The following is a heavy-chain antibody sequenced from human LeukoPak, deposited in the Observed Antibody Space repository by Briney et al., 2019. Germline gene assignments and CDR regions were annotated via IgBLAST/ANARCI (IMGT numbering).Heavy chain of an antibody. D-gene: IGHD2-2*01. V-gene: IGHV4-39*01. Sequence: PSETLSLTCTVSGGSISSSSYNWGWIRQPPGKGLEWIGSIYYSGSTYYNPSLKSRVTISVDTSKNQFSLKLSSVTAADTAVYYCARLTVVPAAMGIDYWGQGTLVTVSS. CDR3: ARLTVVPAAMGIDY. CDR1: GGSISSSSYN. J-gene: IGHJ4*02. CDR2: IYYSGST.